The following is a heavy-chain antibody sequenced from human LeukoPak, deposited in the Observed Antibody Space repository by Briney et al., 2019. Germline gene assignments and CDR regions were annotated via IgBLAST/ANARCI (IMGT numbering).Heavy chain of an antibody. CDR2: MNPNSGNT. Sequence: ASVKVSCKASGYTFTSYDINWVRQATGQGLEWMGWMNPNSGNTGYAQKFQGRVTMTRNTSISTAYMELSSLRSEDTAVYYCARGGGWLGDGSDWFDPWGQGTLVTVSS. CDR1: GYTFTSYD. J-gene: IGHJ5*02. V-gene: IGHV1-8*01. D-gene: IGHD3-10*01. CDR3: ARGGGWLGDGSDWFDP.